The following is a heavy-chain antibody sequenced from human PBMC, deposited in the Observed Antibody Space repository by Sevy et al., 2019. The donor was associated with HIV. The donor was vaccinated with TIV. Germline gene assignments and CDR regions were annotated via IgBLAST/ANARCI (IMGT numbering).Heavy chain of an antibody. Sequence: GGSLRLSCAASGFTLSNAWMSWVRQAPGKGLEWVGRIKTKADGGPTDYAAPVKDRFTISRDDSKNTVYLQMNSLKIEDTAVYYCTTNDVFDTWGQWTMVTVSS. CDR2: IKTKADGGPT. CDR3: TTNDVFDT. V-gene: IGHV3-15*01. CDR1: GFTLSNAW. J-gene: IGHJ3*02.